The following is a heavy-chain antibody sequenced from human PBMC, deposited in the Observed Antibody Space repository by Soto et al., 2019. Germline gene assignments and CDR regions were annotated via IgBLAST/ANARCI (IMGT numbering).Heavy chain of an antibody. CDR1: GDKFSTYA. D-gene: IGHD1-1*01. CDR2: IITFFGAA. J-gene: IGHJ6*02. V-gene: IGHV1-69*01. CDR3: ARGGKERFRVSGMDV. Sequence: QVQLVQSGAEVRKPGSSVRVACKASGDKFSTYAINWVRQVPGQGLEWLGGIITFFGAAMYAQKFQGRVTITADEAATTAYMELSSLRSEDTAVYYCARGGKERFRVSGMDVWGQGTTGTVSS.